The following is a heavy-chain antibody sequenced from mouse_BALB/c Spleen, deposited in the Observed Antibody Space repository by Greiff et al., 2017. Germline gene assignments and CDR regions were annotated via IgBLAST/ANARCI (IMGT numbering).Heavy chain of an antibody. J-gene: IGHJ2*01. CDR1: GYTFTSYW. CDR3: ARRYYDYFDY. CDR2: INPSNGRT. D-gene: IGHD1-1*01. V-gene: IGHV1S81*02. Sequence: QVQLQQPGAELVKPGASVKLSCKASGYTFTSYWMHWVKQRPGQGLEWIGEINPSNGRTNYNEKFKSKATLTVDKSSSTAYMQLSSLTSEDSAVYYCARRYYDYFDYWGQGTTLTVSS.